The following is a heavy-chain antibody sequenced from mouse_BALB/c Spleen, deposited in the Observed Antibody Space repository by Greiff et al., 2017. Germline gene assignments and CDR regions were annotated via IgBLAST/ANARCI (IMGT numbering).Heavy chain of an antibody. Sequence: QVQLQQSGAELVRPGSSVKISCKASGYAFSSYWMNWVKQRPGQGLEWIGQIYPGDGDTNYNGKFKGKATLTADKSSSTAYMQLSSLTSEDSAVYFCARGRYGNSYYFDYWGQGTTLTVSS. V-gene: IGHV1-80*01. D-gene: IGHD2-10*02. CDR2: IYPGDGDT. CDR1: GYAFSSYW. J-gene: IGHJ2*01. CDR3: ARGRYGNSYYFDY.